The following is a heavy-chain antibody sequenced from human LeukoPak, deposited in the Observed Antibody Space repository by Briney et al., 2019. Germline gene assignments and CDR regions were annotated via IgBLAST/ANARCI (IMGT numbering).Heavy chain of an antibody. Sequence: PGRSLRLSCAASGFTFSSYGMHWVRQAPGKGLEWVAVIWYDGSNKYYADPVKGRLNISRDNSKNTLYLQMSSLRADDTAVYYCAGGYGDLDYWGQGTLVTVSS. CDR3: AGGYGDLDY. J-gene: IGHJ4*02. CDR2: IWYDGSNK. D-gene: IGHD5-18*01. CDR1: GFTFSSYG. V-gene: IGHV3-33*01.